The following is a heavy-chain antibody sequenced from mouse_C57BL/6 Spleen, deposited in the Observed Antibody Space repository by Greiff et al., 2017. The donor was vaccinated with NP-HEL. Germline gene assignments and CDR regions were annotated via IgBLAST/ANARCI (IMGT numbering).Heavy chain of an antibody. CDR3: ATSQLQATEEFAY. Sequence: QVQLQQSGPGLVQPSQSLSITCTVSGFSLTSYGVHWVRQSPGKGLEWLGVIWRGGSTDYNAAFMSRLSITKDNSKSQVFFKMNSLQADDTAIYYCATSQLQATEEFAYWGQGTLVTVSA. J-gene: IGHJ3*01. CDR1: GFSLTSYG. CDR2: IWRGGST. V-gene: IGHV2-5*01. D-gene: IGHD3-2*02.